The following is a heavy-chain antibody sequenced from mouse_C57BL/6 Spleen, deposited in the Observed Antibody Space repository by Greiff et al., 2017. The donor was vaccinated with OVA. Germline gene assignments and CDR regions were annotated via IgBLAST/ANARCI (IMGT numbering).Heavy chain of an antibody. J-gene: IGHJ3*01. CDR2: ISDGGSYT. CDR1: GFTFSSYA. V-gene: IGHV5-4*01. Sequence: EVQLVESGGGLVKPGGSLKLSCAASGFTFSSYAMSWVRQTPEKRLEWVATISDGGSYTYYPDNVKGRFPISRDNAKNNLYLQMSHLKSEDTSMYYCARDGDYYGSSSWFAYWGQGTLVTVSA. D-gene: IGHD1-1*01. CDR3: ARDGDYYGSSSWFAY.